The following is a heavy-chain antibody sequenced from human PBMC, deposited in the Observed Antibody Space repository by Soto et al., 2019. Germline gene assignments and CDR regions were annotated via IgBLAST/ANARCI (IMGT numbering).Heavy chain of an antibody. Sequence: PSETLSLACTVSGGSISSGGYYWRWIRQHPGKGREWIGCIYDSGSTYYNPSLKSRVTISVDTSKNRFSLKLSSVTSADPAVYYCARGGYDFWSGYYVNAFDIWGQGTMVTVSS. D-gene: IGHD3-3*01. J-gene: IGHJ3*02. CDR3: ARGGYDFWSGYYVNAFDI. CDR1: GGSISSGGYY. CDR2: IYDSGST. V-gene: IGHV4-31*03.